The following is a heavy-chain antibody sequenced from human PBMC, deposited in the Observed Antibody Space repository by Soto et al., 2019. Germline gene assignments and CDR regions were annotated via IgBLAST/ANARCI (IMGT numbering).Heavy chain of an antibody. J-gene: IGHJ4*02. V-gene: IGHV4-59*01. D-gene: IGHD6-13*01. CDR1: GGSITPYY. CDR3: VRDCYSSSCFDL. CDR2: ISSSGFT. Sequence: QVQLQESGPGLVKPSETLSLTCTVSGGSITPYYWSWIRQPPGKRLEWIGYISSSGFTNYNPSLNSRVTISVDTSKHHFSLKLSSVTAADSAVYYCVRDCYSSSCFDLWGQGTLVTVSS.